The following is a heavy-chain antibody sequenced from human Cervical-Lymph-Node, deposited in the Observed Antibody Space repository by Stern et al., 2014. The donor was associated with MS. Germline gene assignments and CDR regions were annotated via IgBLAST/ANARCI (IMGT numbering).Heavy chain of an antibody. Sequence: QVQLVESGDEMKKPGSSVRLSCKTSGGNFSTYAVSWVRQAPGHGLEWMGGIIPFSGAADYTQKFKGRVTITADDSTSTAYMELRSLRSEDTAVFFCTVTSATSEFDFWGQGTLVVVSS. V-gene: IGHV1-69*01. CDR2: IIPFSGAA. J-gene: IGHJ4*02. CDR1: GGNFSTYA. CDR3: TVTSATSEFDF.